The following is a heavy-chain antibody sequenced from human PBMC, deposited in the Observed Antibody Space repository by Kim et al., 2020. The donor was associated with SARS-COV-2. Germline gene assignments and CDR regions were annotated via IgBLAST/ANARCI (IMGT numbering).Heavy chain of an antibody. CDR3: VGTGGYSY. D-gene: IGHD1-26*01. CDR1: GFSVSNNH. V-gene: IGHV3-66*01. J-gene: IGHJ4*02. Sequence: GGSLRLSCAASGFSVSNNHINWVRQAPGKGLEWVSDVYGSGTTKYSDAAKGRCIINRDNSKNTVQLQLTSMRVEDTATNYCVGTGGYSYWGQGTRVAVS. CDR2: VYGSGTT.